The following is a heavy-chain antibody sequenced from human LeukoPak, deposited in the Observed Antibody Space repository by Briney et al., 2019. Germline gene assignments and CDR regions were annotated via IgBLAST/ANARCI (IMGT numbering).Heavy chain of an antibody. CDR1: XSIRXXYYY. D-gene: IGHD3-16*01. V-gene: IGHV4-39*01. CDR2: IYDSGST. Sequence: XSIRXXYYYWGWIRQPPGKGLEWIGSIYDSGSTYYNPSLKSRVTISVDTSKNQFSLKLNSVTAADTAVYYCARGWVPTWYYGMDVWGQGTTVTVSS. CDR3: ARGWVPTWYYGMDV. J-gene: IGHJ6*02.